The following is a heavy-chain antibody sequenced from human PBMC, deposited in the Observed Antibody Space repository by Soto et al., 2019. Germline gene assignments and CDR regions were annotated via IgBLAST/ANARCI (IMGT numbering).Heavy chain of an antibody. D-gene: IGHD4-17*01. J-gene: IGHJ2*01. CDR3: ERDAYGGRYWYFDL. V-gene: IGHV3-7*03. CDR2: IRQDGSEE. Sequence: GGSLRLSCEASGFTFSSYWMTWVRQAPGKGLEWVANIRQDGSEEDYVDSVKGRFTISRDNAKNSLYLQMNSLRVEDTAVYYCERDAYGGRYWYFDLWVRCTLVTVSS. CDR1: GFTFSSYW.